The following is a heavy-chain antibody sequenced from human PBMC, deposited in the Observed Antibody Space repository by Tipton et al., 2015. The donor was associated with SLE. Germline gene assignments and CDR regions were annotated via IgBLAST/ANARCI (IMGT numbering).Heavy chain of an antibody. CDR2: IYTSGST. Sequence: TLSLTCTVSGGSINSGSYYWTWIRQPAGKGLEWIGRIYTSGSTNYNPSLKSRVTISVDTSKNQFSLKLSSVTAADTAVYYCAVGWGVSSWSDAFDIWGQGTMVTVSS. V-gene: IGHV4-61*02. CDR1: GGSINSGSYY. J-gene: IGHJ3*02. CDR3: AVGWGVSSWSDAFDI. D-gene: IGHD6-19*01.